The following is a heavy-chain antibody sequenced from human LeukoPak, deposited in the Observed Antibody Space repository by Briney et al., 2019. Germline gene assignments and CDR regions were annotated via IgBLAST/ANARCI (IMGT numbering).Heavy chain of an antibody. CDR2: ISGSGGST. V-gene: IGHV3-23*01. J-gene: IGHJ4*02. Sequence: GGSLRLSCAASGFTFSSYGMSWVRQAPGKGLEWVSGISGSGGSTYYADSVKGRFTISRNNSKNTLYLQMNSLRAEDTAVYYCAKDLSDPVMVIDSWGQGTLVTVSS. CDR3: AKDLSDPVMVIDS. D-gene: IGHD5-18*01. CDR1: GFTFSSYG.